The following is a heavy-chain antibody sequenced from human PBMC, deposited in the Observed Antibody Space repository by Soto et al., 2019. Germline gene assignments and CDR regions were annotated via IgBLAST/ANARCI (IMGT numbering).Heavy chain of an antibody. D-gene: IGHD3-3*01. J-gene: IGHJ5*02. CDR2: IRSKAYGGTT. CDR1: GFTFGDYA. V-gene: IGHV3-49*04. CDR3: TYDFWSGYYEYNWFDP. Sequence: PGGSLRLSCTASGFTFGDYAMSWVRQAPGKGLEWVGFIRSKAYGGTTEYAASVKGRFTISRDDSKSIAYLQMNSLKTEDTAVYYCTYDFWSGYYEYNWFDPWGQGTLVTVSS.